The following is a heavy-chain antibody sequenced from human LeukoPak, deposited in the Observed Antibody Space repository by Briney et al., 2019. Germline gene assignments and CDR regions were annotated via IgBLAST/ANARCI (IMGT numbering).Heavy chain of an antibody. V-gene: IGHV3-21*01. CDR3: ASYRKNYYGSGSYHDY. CDR1: GFTFSSYS. D-gene: IGHD3-10*01. J-gene: IGHJ4*02. Sequence: GGSLRLSCAASGFTFSSYSMNWVRQAPGKGLEWVSSISSSSSYIYYADSVKGRFTISRDNAKNSLYLQMNSLRAEDTAVYYCASYRKNYYGSGSYHDYWGQGTLVTVSS. CDR2: ISSSSSYI.